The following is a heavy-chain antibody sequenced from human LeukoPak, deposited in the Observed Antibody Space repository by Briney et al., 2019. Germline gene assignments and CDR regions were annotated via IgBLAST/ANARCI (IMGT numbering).Heavy chain of an antibody. J-gene: IGHJ4*02. CDR3: AKDGAPDYYDSSGRFDY. CDR1: GFTFSTYA. CDR2: ISGIANST. Sequence: GGSLRLSCAASGFTFSTYAMSWVRQAPGKGLEWVSAISGIANSTYYADSVKGRFTISRDNSKNTLYLQMNSLRAEDTAVYYCAKDGAPDYYDSSGRFDYWGQGTLVTVSS. V-gene: IGHV3-23*01. D-gene: IGHD3-22*01.